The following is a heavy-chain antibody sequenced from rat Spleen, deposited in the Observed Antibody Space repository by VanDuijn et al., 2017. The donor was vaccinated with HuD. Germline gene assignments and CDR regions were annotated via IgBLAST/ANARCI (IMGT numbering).Heavy chain of an antibody. CDR3: ARPSTDTYCFDY. Sequence: EVQLVESGGGLVQPGRSLKLSCAVSGFTFSDYYMDWVRQAPKKGLEWVASISYEGSGTYYGDSVKGRFIISRDNAKSTLYLQMNSLRSDDTATYYCARPSTDTYCFDYWGQGVMVTVSS. CDR1: GFTFSDYY. D-gene: IGHD2-2*01. J-gene: IGHJ2*01. V-gene: IGHV5-22*01. CDR2: ISYEGSGT.